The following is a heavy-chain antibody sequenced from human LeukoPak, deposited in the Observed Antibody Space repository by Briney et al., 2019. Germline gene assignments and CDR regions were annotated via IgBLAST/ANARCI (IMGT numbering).Heavy chain of an antibody. CDR1: GGSISSYY. Sequence: SETLSLTCTVSGGSISSYYWSWIRQPPGKGLEWIGYIYYSGSTNYNPSLKSRVTISVDTSKNQFSLKLSSVTAADTAVYYCARASLSRPIRFLEWLPDYYYYGMDVWGQGTTVTVSS. D-gene: IGHD3-3*01. CDR2: IYYSGST. J-gene: IGHJ6*02. V-gene: IGHV4-59*01. CDR3: ARASLSRPIRFLEWLPDYYYYGMDV.